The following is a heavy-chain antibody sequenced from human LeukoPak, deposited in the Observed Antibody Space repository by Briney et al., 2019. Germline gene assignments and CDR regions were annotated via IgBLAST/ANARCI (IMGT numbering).Heavy chain of an antibody. CDR3: ARGGYYIRNDI. J-gene: IGHJ3*02. Sequence: SETLSLTCTVSGGSISSYYWSWIRQPPGKGLEWIGRIYTSGSTNYNPSLKSRVTISVDTSKNQFSLKLSSVTAADTAVYYCARGGYYIRNDIWGQGTMVTVSS. D-gene: IGHD3-3*01. V-gene: IGHV4-4*08. CDR1: GGSISSYY. CDR2: IYTSGST.